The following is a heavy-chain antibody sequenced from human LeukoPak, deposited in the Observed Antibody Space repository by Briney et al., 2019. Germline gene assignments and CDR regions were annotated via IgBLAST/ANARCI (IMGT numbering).Heavy chain of an antibody. D-gene: IGHD3-10*01. J-gene: IGHJ4*02. Sequence: SAKVSCKASGGTFSSYAISWARQAPGQGLEWMGGIIPIFGTANYAQKFQGRVTITADKSTSTAYMELSSLRSEDTAVYYCARGAYYYGSGKIFDYWGQGTLVTVSS. CDR3: ARGAYYYGSGKIFDY. CDR1: GGTFSSYA. CDR2: IIPIFGTA. V-gene: IGHV1-69*06.